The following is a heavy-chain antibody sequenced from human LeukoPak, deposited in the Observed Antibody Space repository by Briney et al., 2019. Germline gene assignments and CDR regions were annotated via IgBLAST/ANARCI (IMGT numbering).Heavy chain of an antibody. J-gene: IGHJ4*02. Sequence: GGPLRLSCAASGFTFSSYAMHWVRQAPGKGLEWVAVISYDGSNKYYADSVKGRFTISRDNSKNTLYLQMNSLRAEDTAVYYCARDSIAVAGTGRPDYWGQGTLVTVSS. CDR3: ARDSIAVAGTGRPDY. D-gene: IGHD6-19*01. CDR2: ISYDGSNK. CDR1: GFTFSSYA. V-gene: IGHV3-30*04.